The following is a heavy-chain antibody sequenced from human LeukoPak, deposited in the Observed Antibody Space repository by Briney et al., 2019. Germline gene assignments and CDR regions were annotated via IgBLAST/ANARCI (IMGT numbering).Heavy chain of an antibody. CDR3: ARLRIVAAAPQANWFDP. D-gene: IGHD6-13*01. V-gene: IGHV5-51*01. J-gene: IGHJ5*02. Sequence: GESLKIACKGCGNNFTNYWIGWVRQMRGKGLEWMGIIFPGDSDTRYSSSFQGQVTISADKSTSTAYLQWSSLKASDTAMYYCARLRIVAAAPQANWFDPWGQGTLVTVSS. CDR2: IFPGDSDT. CDR1: GNNFTNYW.